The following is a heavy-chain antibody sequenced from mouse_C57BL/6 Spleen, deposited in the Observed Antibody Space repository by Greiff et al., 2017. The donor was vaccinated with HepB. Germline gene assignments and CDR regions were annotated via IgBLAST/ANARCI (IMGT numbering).Heavy chain of an antibody. CDR3: ASHYYGSSLYFDV. J-gene: IGHJ1*03. Sequence: VQLQQSGPELVKPGASVKISCKASGYAFSSSWMNWVKQRPGKGLEWIGRIYPGDGDTNYNGKFKGKATLTADKSSSTAYMQLSSLTAEDSAVYFCASHYYGSSLYFDVWGTGTTVTVSS. CDR2: IYPGDGDT. D-gene: IGHD1-1*01. CDR1: GYAFSSSW. V-gene: IGHV1-82*01.